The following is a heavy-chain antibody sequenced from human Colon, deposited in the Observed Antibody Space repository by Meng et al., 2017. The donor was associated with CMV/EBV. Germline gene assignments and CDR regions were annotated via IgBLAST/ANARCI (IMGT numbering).Heavy chain of an antibody. CDR1: GFAFSSYG. CDR3: AKGGGSYRAEY. Sequence: GESLKISCAASGFAFSSYGLHWVRQAPGKGLQWVAFIRYGGSIKYYEDSVMSRFTISRDDSKNTMYLQMNRLRPEDTALYYCAKGGGSYRAEYWGQGTLVTVSS. V-gene: IGHV3-30*02. CDR2: IRYGGSIK. J-gene: IGHJ4*02. D-gene: IGHD3-16*02.